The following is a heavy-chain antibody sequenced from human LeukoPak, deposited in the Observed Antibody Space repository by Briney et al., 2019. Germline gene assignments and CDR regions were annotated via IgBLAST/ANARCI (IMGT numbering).Heavy chain of an antibody. CDR2: IYYSGST. D-gene: IGHD6-13*01. V-gene: IGHV4-39*01. CDR1: GGSISSYY. CDR3: ARIAAAGTEKIDY. Sequence: SETLSLTCTVSGGSISSYYWSWIRQPPGKGLEWIGSIYYSGSTYYNPSLKSRVTISVDTSKNQFSLKLSSVTAADTAVYYCARIAAAGTEKIDYWGQGTLVTVSS. J-gene: IGHJ4*02.